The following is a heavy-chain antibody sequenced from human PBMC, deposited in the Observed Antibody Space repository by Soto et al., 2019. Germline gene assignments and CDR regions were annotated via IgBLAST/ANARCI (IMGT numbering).Heavy chain of an antibody. CDR2: IRSKAYSGTT. V-gene: IGHV3-49*03. CDR1: GFTFGDYA. Sequence: GGSLRLSCTGSGFTFGDYAMSWFRQAPGKGLEWVGFIRSKAYSGTTEYAATVKGRFTISRVVSKSIAYLQMNSLKTEDTAVYYCSRSMDNSGYYELGYWGQGTLVTVSS. D-gene: IGHD3-22*01. CDR3: SRSMDNSGYYELGY. J-gene: IGHJ4*02.